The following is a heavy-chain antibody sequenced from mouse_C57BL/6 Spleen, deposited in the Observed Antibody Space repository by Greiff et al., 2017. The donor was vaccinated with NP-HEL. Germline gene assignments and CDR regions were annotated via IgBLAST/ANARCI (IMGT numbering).Heavy chain of an antibody. V-gene: IGHV1-76*01. Sequence: QVQLQQSGAELVRPGASVKLSCKASGYTFTDYYINWVKQRPGQGLEWIARIYPGSGNTYYNEKFKGKATLTAEKSSSTAYMQLSSLTSEDSAVYFCAREGYDWYFDVWGTGTTVTVSS. J-gene: IGHJ1*03. CDR1: GYTFTDYY. CDR3: AREGYDWYFDV. D-gene: IGHD2-2*01. CDR2: IYPGSGNT.